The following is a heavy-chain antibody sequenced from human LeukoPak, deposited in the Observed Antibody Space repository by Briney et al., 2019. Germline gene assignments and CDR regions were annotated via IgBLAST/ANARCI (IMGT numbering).Heavy chain of an antibody. D-gene: IGHD3-3*01. CDR2: IKQDGSEK. CDR1: GFTFSSYW. Sequence: GGSLRLSCAASGFTFSSYWMSWVRQAPGKGLEWVANIKQDGSEKYYVDSVKGRFTISRDNAKNSLYLQMNSLRAEDTAVYYCARDSRPPVSPRDLWSGYRIDYWGQGTLVTVSS. V-gene: IGHV3-7*01. J-gene: IGHJ4*02. CDR3: ARDSRPPVSPRDLWSGYRIDY.